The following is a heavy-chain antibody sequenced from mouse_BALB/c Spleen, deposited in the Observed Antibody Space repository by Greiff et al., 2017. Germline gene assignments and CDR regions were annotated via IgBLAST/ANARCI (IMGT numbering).Heavy chain of an antibody. Sequence: EVKLQQSGAELVKPGASVKLSCTASGFNIKDTYMHWVQQRPEQALEWIGRIDPANGNTKYDSKFPGKATITAATSSNTAYLQLSSLTSEDTAVYYCARCYDYGSSWDFDYWGQGTTLTVSS. J-gene: IGHJ2*01. V-gene: IGHV14-3*02. D-gene: IGHD1-1*01. CDR2: IDPANGNT. CDR3: ARCYDYGSSWDFDY. CDR1: GFNIKDTY.